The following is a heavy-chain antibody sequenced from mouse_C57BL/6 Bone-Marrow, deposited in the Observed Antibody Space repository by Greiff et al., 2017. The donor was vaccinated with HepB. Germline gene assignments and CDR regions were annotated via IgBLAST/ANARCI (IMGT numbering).Heavy chain of an antibody. CDR1: GYTFTSYW. Sequence: QVQLQQPGAELVKPGASVKLSCKASGYTFTSYWMHWVKQRPGQGLEWIGMIHPNSGSTNYNEKFKSKATLTVDKSSSTAYMQLSSLTSEDSAVYYFARSYYYGSSLFAYWGQGTLVTVSA. CDR2: IHPNSGST. V-gene: IGHV1-64*01. D-gene: IGHD1-1*01. CDR3: ARSYYYGSSLFAY. J-gene: IGHJ3*01.